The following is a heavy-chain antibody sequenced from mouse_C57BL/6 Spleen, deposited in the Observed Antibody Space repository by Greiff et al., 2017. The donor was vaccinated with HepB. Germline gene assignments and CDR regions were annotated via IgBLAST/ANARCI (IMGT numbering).Heavy chain of an antibody. Sequence: EVKLMESGGGLVKPGGSLKLSCAASGFTFSDYGMHWVRQAPEKGLEWVAYISSGSSTIYYADTVKGRFTISRDNAKNTLFLRMTSLRSEDTAMYYCARPGPYYYAMDYWGQGTSVTVSS. CDR2: ISSGSSTI. CDR1: GFTFSDYG. V-gene: IGHV5-17*01. J-gene: IGHJ4*01. CDR3: ARPGPYYYAMDY.